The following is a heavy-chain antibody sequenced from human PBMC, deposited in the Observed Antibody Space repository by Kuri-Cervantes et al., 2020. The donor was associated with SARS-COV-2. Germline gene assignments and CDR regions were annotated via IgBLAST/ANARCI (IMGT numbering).Heavy chain of an antibody. D-gene: IGHD3-10*01. Sequence: GSLRLSCTVSGGSVSSGSYYWSWIRQPPGKGLEWIGEINHSGSTNYNPSLKSRVTISVDTSKNQFSLKLSSVTAADTAVYYCARSAVRMVRGVIHYWGQGTLVTVSS. J-gene: IGHJ4*02. CDR2: INHSGST. CDR3: ARSAVRMVRGVIHY. V-gene: IGHV4-39*07. CDR1: GGSVSSGSYY.